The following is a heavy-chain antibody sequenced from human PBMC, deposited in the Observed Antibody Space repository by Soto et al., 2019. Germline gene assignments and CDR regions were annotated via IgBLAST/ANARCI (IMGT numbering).Heavy chain of an antibody. CDR2: IYYSGST. CDR3: AREKGSGVGWFDP. CDR1: GGSISSGDYY. Sequence: SETLSLTCTVSGGSISSGDYYWSWIRQPPGKGLEWIGYIYYSGSTYYNPSLKSRVTISVDTSKNQFSLKLSSVTAADTAVYYCAREKGSGVGWFDPWGQGTTVTVSS. D-gene: IGHD3-10*01. V-gene: IGHV4-30-4*01. J-gene: IGHJ5*01.